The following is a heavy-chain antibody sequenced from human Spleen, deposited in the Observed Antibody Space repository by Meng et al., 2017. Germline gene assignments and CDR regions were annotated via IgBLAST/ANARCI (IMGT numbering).Heavy chain of an antibody. Sequence: GGSLRLSCAASGFTFSSYNMHWVHQTPGEGLVWVSRINTDASSTTYADSVKGRFTSTRDDAKNTVYLQMNSLGAEDTAVYYCARDADWVIFDHWGQGALVTVSS. CDR2: INTDASST. CDR1: GFTFSSYN. V-gene: IGHV3-74*03. CDR3: ARDADWVIFDH. D-gene: IGHD3-9*01. J-gene: IGHJ4*02.